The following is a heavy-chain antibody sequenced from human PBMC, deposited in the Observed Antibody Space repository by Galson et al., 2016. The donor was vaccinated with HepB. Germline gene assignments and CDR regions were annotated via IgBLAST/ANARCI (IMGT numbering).Heavy chain of an antibody. Sequence: SLRLSCAASGFVFSKFAMRWVRQAPGKGLEWVSTISNDGVNTYYADSVKSRFTVSRDNSRNTLYLQMNSLRADDTGVYYCAKRIIVESSGGMDVRGQGTTVTVSS. CDR2: ISNDGVNT. CDR1: GFVFSKFA. J-gene: IGHJ6*02. CDR3: AKRIIVESSGGMDV. V-gene: IGHV3-23*01. D-gene: IGHD1-26*01.